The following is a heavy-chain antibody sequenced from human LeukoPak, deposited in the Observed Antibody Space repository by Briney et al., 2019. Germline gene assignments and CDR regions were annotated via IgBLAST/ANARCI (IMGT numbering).Heavy chain of an antibody. J-gene: IGHJ3*02. CDR2: IYYSGST. CDR1: GGSISSSSYY. Sequence: SETLSLTCTVSGGSISSSSYYWGWIRQPPGKGLEWIGSIYYSGSTYYNPSLKSRVTISVDTSKNQFSLKLSSVTAADTAVYYCARQATGDAFDIWGQGTMVTVSS. V-gene: IGHV4-39*01. CDR3: ARQATGDAFDI. D-gene: IGHD1-1*01.